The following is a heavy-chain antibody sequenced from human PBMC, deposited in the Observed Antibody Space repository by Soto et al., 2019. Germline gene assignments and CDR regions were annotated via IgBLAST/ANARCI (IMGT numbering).Heavy chain of an antibody. V-gene: IGHV1-58*01. CDR2: IVVGSGNT. CDR3: AAVHQGYCSGGSCYRGLYFDY. Sequence: SVKVSCKASGFTFTSSALQWLRQARGQRLEWIGWIVVGSGNTNYAQKFQERVTITRDMSTSTAYMELSSLRSEDTAVYYCAAVHQGYCSGGSCYRGLYFDYWGQGTLVTVSS. CDR1: GFTFTSSA. J-gene: IGHJ4*02. D-gene: IGHD2-15*01.